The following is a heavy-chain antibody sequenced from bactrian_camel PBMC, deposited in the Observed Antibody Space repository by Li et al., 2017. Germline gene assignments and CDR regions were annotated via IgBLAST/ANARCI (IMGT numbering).Heavy chain of an antibody. J-gene: IGHJ4*01. CDR2: LRSDGRT. V-gene: IGHV3S60*01. CDR1: GFTADNCG. Sequence: HVQLVESGGGSVQVGESLRLSCTAPGFTADNCGMDWYRQAAGGRREWVSSLRSDGRTEYTESVKGRFSTSVDKGKDTVFLQMNNLKPEDTALYYCVAQVQQVRGACHWQRGLGTQVTVS. D-gene: IGHD5*01.